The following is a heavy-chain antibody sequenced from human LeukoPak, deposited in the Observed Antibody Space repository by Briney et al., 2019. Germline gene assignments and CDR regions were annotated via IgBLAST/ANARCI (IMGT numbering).Heavy chain of an antibody. CDR3: AKDYGGYGYSPDY. CDR1: GFTFSTYV. V-gene: IGHV3-30*02. Sequence: TGGSLRLSCAASGFTFSTYVMHWVRQAPGKGLEWVAFIRYDGSNKYYADSVKGRFTISRDNSKNTVSLQMNSLRAEDTAVYYCAKDYGGYGYSPDYWGQGTLVTVSS. CDR2: IRYDGSNK. J-gene: IGHJ4*02. D-gene: IGHD5-18*01.